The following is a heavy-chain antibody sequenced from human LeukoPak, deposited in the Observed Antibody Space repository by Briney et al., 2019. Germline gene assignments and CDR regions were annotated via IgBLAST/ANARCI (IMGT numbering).Heavy chain of an antibody. CDR2: FSGGGDS. D-gene: IGHD2-15*01. V-gene: IGHV3-23*01. Sequence: GGSLRLSCAASGFTSGIYAVSWVRQAPGKGLEWVSAFSGGGDSYYADSVKGRFTISRDSSKNILYLQMNSLRAEDTAVYYCATIRGQYCSGGSCYGPDYWGQGTLVTVSS. CDR3: ATIRGQYCSGGSCYGPDY. CDR1: GFTSGIYA. J-gene: IGHJ4*02.